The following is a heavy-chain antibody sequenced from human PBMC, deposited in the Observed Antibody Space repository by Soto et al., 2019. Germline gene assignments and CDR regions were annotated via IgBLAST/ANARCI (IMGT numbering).Heavy chain of an antibody. V-gene: IGHV3-64*01. CDR3: ARSPTFWSGSITMDY. J-gene: IGHJ4*02. D-gene: IGHD3-3*01. Sequence: GGSLRLSCAASGFTFSSYAMHWVRQAPGKGLEYVSAISSNGGSTYYANSVKGRFTISRDNSKNTLYLQMGSLRAEDMAVYYCARSPTFWSGSITMDYWGQGTLVTVSS. CDR2: ISSNGGST. CDR1: GFTFSSYA.